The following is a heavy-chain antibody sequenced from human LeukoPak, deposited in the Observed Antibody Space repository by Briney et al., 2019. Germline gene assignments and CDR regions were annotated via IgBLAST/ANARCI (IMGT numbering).Heavy chain of an antibody. J-gene: IGHJ4*02. CDR1: EFAFSSYW. CDR2: IKQDGSDK. D-gene: IGHD4-23*01. Sequence: PGGSLRLSCAASEFAFSSYWMSWVRQAPGKGLEWVANIKQDGSDKYYLTSVRGRFTISRDNAKNSLFLQMNSLRVEDTAVYYCARGGGHLDCWGQGTLVTVSS. V-gene: IGHV3-7*03. CDR3: ARGGGHLDC.